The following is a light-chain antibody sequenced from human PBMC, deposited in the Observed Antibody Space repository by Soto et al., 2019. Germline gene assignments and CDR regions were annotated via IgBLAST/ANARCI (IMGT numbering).Light chain of an antibody. J-gene: IGKJ5*01. V-gene: IGKV1-8*01. CDR1: QSIGSW. Sequence: GDIVTITCRASQSIGSWLAWYQQKPGKAPKLLIYAASTLQSGVPSRFSGSGYGTDFSLTISCMQTEDFETYSCQQYSSYTSPFGQATRLEIK. CDR2: AAS. CDR3: QQYSSYTSP.